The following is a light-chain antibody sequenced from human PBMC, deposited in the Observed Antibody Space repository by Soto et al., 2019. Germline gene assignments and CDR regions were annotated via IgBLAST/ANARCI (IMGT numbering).Light chain of an antibody. CDR3: QQYYDIPLP. Sequence: VMTQSPDSLAVSLGERATINCKSSQSVLYSSNNKNYLAWYQQKPGQPPNLLISWASTRESGVPDRFSGSGSETDFTLTISSLQAEDVAIYYCQQYYDIPLPFGGGTKVEIK. CDR1: QSVLYSSNNKNY. V-gene: IGKV4-1*01. CDR2: WAS. J-gene: IGKJ4*01.